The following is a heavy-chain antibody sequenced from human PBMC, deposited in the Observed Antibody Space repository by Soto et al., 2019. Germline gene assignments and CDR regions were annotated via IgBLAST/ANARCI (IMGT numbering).Heavy chain of an antibody. D-gene: IGHD3-16*01. Sequence: HTLSVTCAISEDSVCANSAAWNWIRQSPSRGLEWLGRTYYRSKWYNDYAVSVKSRITVTPDTSKNQFSLHLNSVTPEDTAVYYWAIDSSYYETTASYFDSRSQRAVLPVSS. V-gene: IGHV6-1*01. J-gene: IGHJ4*02. CDR1: EDSVCANSAA. CDR3: AIDSSYYETTASYFDS. CDR2: TYYRSKWYN.